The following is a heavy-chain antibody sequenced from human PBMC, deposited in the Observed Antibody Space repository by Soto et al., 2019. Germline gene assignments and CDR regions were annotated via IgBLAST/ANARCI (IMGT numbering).Heavy chain of an antibody. CDR2: ISYDGSNK. V-gene: IGHV3-30*18. J-gene: IGHJ5*02. CDR1: GFTFSSYG. D-gene: IGHD3-22*01. CDR3: AKDFRTGYYYDSSGYPPLGFDP. Sequence: VGSLRLSCAASGFTFSSYGMHWVRQAPGKGLEWVAVISYDGSNKYYADSVKGRFTISRDNSKNTLYLQMNSLRAEDTAVYYCAKDFRTGYYYDSSGYPPLGFDPWGQGTLVTVSS.